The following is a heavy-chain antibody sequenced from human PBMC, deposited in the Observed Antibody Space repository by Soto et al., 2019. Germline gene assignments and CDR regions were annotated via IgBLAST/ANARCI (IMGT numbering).Heavy chain of an antibody. Sequence: GGSLRLSCAASGFTFSSYEMNWVRQSPGKGLEWVSYISSSGSTIYYADSVKGRFTISRDNAKNSLYLQMNSLRAEDTAVYYCARAYYYDSSGYYPPVDAFDIWGQGTMVTVSS. CDR1: GFTFSSYE. J-gene: IGHJ3*02. CDR2: ISSSGSTI. CDR3: ARAYYYDSSGYYPPVDAFDI. V-gene: IGHV3-48*03. D-gene: IGHD3-22*01.